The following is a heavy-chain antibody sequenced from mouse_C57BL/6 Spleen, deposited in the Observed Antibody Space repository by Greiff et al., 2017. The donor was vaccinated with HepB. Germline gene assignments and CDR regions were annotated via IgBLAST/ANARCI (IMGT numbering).Heavy chain of an antibody. CDR1: GYTFTSYW. J-gene: IGHJ4*01. CDR2: IHPNSGST. V-gene: IGHV1-64*01. Sequence: VQLQQPGAELVKPGASVKLSCKASGYTFTSYWMHWVKQRPGQGLEWIGMIHPNSGSTNYNEKFKSKATLTVDKSSSTAYMQLSSLTSEDSAVYYCARGPGSYYAMDYWGQGTSVTVSS. CDR3: ARGPGSYYAMDY.